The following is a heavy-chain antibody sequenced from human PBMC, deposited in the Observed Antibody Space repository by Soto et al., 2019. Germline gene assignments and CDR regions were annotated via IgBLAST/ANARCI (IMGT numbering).Heavy chain of an antibody. J-gene: IGHJ3*01. Sequence: GSLRLSCAASGFMFSTYAMNWVRQTPGKGLEWVSAIGSSGDSTYYAESVRGRFTISRDNSINTLYLQMRSLRAEDTAVYYCAHPRGYGVFDAVDLWGQGTMVTVSS. CDR3: AHPRGYGVFDAVDL. D-gene: IGHD4-17*01. V-gene: IGHV3-23*01. CDR2: IGSSGDST. CDR1: GFMFSTYA.